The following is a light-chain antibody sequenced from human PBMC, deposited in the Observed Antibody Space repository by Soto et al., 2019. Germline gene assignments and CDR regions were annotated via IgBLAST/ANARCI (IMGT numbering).Light chain of an antibody. CDR2: GAS. CDR1: QSVSSD. CDR3: QQYNNWPRT. J-gene: IGKJ1*01. Sequence: EIVMTQSPATLSVSPGERATLSCRASQSVSSDLAWYQQKPGQPPRLLIYGASTSAAGIPARFSGSGSGTEFTLTISSLQSEDVVVYYCQQYNNWPRTFGQGTKVEIK. V-gene: IGKV3-15*01.